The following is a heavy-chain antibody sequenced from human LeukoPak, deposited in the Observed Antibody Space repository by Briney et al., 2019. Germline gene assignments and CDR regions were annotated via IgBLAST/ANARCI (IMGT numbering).Heavy chain of an antibody. CDR1: GFTFSSYW. V-gene: IGHV3-74*01. D-gene: IGHD3-3*01. CDR2: INTDGSST. Sequence: GGSLRLSCAASGFTFSSYWMHWVRQAPGKGLVWVSRINTDGSSTSYADSVKGRFTISRDNAKNTLYLQMNSLRAEDTAVYYCARVNDFWSGGDYWGQGTLVTVSS. CDR3: ARVNDFWSGGDY. J-gene: IGHJ4*02.